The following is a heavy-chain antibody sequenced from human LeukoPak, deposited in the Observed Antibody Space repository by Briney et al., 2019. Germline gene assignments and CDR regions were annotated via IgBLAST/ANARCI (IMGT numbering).Heavy chain of an antibody. CDR2: IYYSGST. V-gene: IGHV4-59*01. CDR1: GGPISSYY. D-gene: IGHD3-22*01. J-gene: IGHJ4*02. CDR3: ARAAYYDSSGYLIDY. Sequence: PSETLSLTCTVSGGPISSYYWSWIRQPPGKGLEWIGYIYYSGSTNYNPSLKSRVTISVDTSKNQFSLKLSSVTAADTAVYYCARAAYYDSSGYLIDYWGQGTLVTVSS.